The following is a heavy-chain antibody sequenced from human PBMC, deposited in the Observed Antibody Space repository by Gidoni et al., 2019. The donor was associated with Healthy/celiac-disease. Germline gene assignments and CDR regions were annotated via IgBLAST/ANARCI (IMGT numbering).Heavy chain of an antibody. CDR1: GFSLSTSGMC. D-gene: IGHD3-10*01. CDR2: IDWDDDK. CDR3: ARIRSRENYFDH. Sequence: QVTLRESGPALVKPTQTLTLTCTFSGFSLSTSGMCVSWIRQPPGKALEWLALIDWDDDKYYSTSLKTRLTISKDTSKNQVVLTRTNMDPVYTATNYCARIRSRENYFDHWGQGTLVTVSS. J-gene: IGHJ4*02. V-gene: IGHV2-70*01.